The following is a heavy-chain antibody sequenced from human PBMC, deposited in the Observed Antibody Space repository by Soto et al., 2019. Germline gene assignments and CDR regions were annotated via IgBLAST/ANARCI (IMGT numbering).Heavy chain of an antibody. Sequence: QVQLQESGPGLVKPSETLSLTCTVSGGSIGSYYWIWIRQSAGKGLEWIGRIFISGSTNYNPSLESQVSMSVDTSKNQFSLKLSSVTAADTAIYYCASALLDYGDYYFDNWGQGTLVTVYS. J-gene: IGHJ4*02. CDR3: ASALLDYGDYYFDN. V-gene: IGHV4-4*07. CDR2: IFISGST. D-gene: IGHD4-17*01. CDR1: GGSIGSYY.